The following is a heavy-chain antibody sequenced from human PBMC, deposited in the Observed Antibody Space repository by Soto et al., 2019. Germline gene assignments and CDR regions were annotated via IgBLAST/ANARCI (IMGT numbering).Heavy chain of an antibody. CDR2: IIPIFGTA. V-gene: IGHV1-69*13. Sequence: GASVKVSCKASGGTFSSYAISWVRQAPGQGLEWMGGIIPIFGTANYAQKFQGRVTITADESTSTAYMELSSLRSEDTAVYYCARARALYCSSTSCYVGDYYYYYGMDVWGQGTTVTVSS. J-gene: IGHJ6*02. CDR3: ARARALYCSSTSCYVGDYYYYYGMDV. CDR1: GGTFSSYA. D-gene: IGHD2-2*01.